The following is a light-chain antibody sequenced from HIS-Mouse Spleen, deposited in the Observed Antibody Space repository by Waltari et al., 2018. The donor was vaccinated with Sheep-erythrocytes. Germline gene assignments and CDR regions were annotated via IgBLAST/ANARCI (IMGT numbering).Light chain of an antibody. CDR2: DVS. CDR3: CSYAGSYNHV. J-gene: IGLJ1*01. V-gene: IGLV2-11*01. Sequence: QFALTQPRSVSGSPGQSVTIPCTGTSSDVGGYNYVPWYQQHPGEAPKLMIYDVSKRPSGVPDRFSGSKSGNTASLTISGLQAEDEADYYCCSYAGSYNHVFATGTKVTVL. CDR1: SSDVGGYNY.